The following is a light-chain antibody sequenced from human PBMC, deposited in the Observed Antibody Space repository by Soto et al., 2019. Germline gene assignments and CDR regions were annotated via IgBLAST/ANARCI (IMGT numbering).Light chain of an antibody. Sequence: QSVLTQPASVSGSPGQSITISCTGTSSDVGGYNYVSWFQQHPGKAPKLKIYEVSNRPSGVSNRFSGSKSGYTASLTISELQAEDEADYYCSSYVGNNNLVFGGGTKVTVL. CDR2: EVS. J-gene: IGLJ3*02. V-gene: IGLV2-14*03. CDR1: SSDVGGYNY. CDR3: SSYVGNNNLV.